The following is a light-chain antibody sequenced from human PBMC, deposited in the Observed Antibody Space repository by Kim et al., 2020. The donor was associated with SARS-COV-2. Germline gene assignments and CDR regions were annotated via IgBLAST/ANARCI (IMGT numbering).Light chain of an antibody. CDR2: DKN. J-gene: IGLJ2*01. CDR1: GLRSYY. V-gene: IGLV3-19*01. CDR3: FSRDSSAKGV. Sequence: VALGQSVRITCQGDGLRSYYATWYQQKPGQAPLLVIYDKNNRPSGIPDRFSGSSSGNIASLTITGAQAEDEADYYCFSRDSSAKGVFGGGTQLTVL.